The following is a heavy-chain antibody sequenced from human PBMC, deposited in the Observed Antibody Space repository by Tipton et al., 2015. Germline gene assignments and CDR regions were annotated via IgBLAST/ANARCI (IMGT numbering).Heavy chain of an antibody. CDR2: ITSSGGST. CDR3: AGGVVSATRESY. J-gene: IGHJ4*02. D-gene: IGHD2-15*01. CDR1: GFTFINYA. Sequence: SLRFSCAASGFTFINYAMSWVRQAPGKGLEWVAAITSSGGSTHYADSVKGRFTISRDTSGNTLYLQMNSLRAEDTAVYYCAGGVVSATRESYWGQGTLVTVSS. V-gene: IGHV3-23*01.